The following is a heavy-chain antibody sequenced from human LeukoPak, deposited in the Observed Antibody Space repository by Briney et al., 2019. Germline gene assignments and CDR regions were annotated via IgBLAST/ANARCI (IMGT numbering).Heavy chain of an antibody. J-gene: IGHJ6*02. Sequence: GGSLRLSCAASGFTFNNYAMIWVRQAPGKGLEWVSVIGGSSDGDSTYYADSVKGRFTISRDNSKNTLYLQMNSLRAEDTAVYYCAKDREVVVAATWGNYYYYGMDVWGQGTTVTVSS. V-gene: IGHV3-23*01. D-gene: IGHD2-15*01. CDR3: AKDREVVVAATWGNYYYYGMDV. CDR2: IGGSSDGDST. CDR1: GFTFNNYA.